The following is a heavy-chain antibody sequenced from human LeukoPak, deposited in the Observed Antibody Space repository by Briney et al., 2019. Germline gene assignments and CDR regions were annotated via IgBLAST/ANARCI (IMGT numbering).Heavy chain of an antibody. J-gene: IGHJ4*02. Sequence: GGSLRLSCAASGFTFSSCSMNWVRQAPGKGLEWVSSISSSSSYIYYADSVKGRFTISRDNAKNSLYLQMNSLRAEDTAVYYCARVLGHSGYDLVDYWGQGTLVTVSS. CDR3: ARVLGHSGYDLVDY. D-gene: IGHD5-12*01. CDR1: GFTFSSCS. CDR2: ISSSSSYI. V-gene: IGHV3-21*01.